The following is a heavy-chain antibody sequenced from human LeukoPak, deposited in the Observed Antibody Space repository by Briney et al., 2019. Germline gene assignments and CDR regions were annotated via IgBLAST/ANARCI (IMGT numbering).Heavy chain of an antibody. J-gene: IGHJ4*02. Sequence: SETLSLTCTVSGGSISTSNYYWGWIRQPPGKGLEWIGNIFYSGSTYYSPSLRSRVTISLDTSRNQFSLKLSSVTAADTAVYYCARVPYPWGQGTLVTVSS. CDR2: IFYSGST. CDR3: ARVPYP. D-gene: IGHD2-2*01. V-gene: IGHV4-39*07. CDR1: GGSISTSNYY.